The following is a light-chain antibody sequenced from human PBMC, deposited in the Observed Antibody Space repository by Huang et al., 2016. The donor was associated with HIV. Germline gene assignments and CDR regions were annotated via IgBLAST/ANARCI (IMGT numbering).Light chain of an antibody. J-gene: IGKJ2*01. V-gene: IGKV3-15*01. Sequence: IVMTQSPATLSVSPGERATLSCRASQSISSNLAWYQQKPGQAPRLHIYGASTRATGIPARVSGSGSGTEFTLTISSLQSEDFAVYYCQQYNNRYTFGQGTKLEIK. CDR3: QQYNNRYT. CDR1: QSISSN. CDR2: GAS.